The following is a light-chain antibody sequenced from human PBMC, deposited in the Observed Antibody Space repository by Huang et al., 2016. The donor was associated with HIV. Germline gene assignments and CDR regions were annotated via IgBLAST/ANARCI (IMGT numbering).Light chain of an antibody. V-gene: IGKV3-15*01. CDR1: ESVRVN. CDR3: QQYNNWPYT. Sequence: EIVMTQSPDTLSVSPGARATLSCRASESVRVNLAWYQQRTGQAPRLLIHGASTRAGGVAARFSVGGSGAEFPLTISSLPSEDFALYYCQQYNNWPYTFGQGTKLEFK. J-gene: IGKJ2*01. CDR2: GAS.